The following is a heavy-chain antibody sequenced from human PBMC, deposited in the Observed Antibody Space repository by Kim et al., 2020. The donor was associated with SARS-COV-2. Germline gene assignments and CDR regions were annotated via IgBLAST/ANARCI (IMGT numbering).Heavy chain of an antibody. CDR2: IIPIFGTA. D-gene: IGHD5-18*01. J-gene: IGHJ4*02. V-gene: IGHV1-69*13. CDR1: GGTFSSYA. Sequence: SVKVSCKASGGTFSSYAISWVRQAPGQGLEWMGGIIPIFGTANYAQKFQGGVTITADESTSTAYMELSSLRSEDTAVYYCARGPGYSYGVFDYWGQGTLVTVSS. CDR3: ARGPGYSYGVFDY.